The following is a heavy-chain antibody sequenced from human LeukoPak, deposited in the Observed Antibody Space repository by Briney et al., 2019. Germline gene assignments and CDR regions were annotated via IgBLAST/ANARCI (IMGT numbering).Heavy chain of an antibody. Sequence: GGSLRLSCAASGFTFSGSAMHWVRQASGKGLEWVGRIRSKANSYATAYAASVKGRFTISRDDSKNTAYLQMNSLKTEDTAVYYCTRPYPQAAADINWGQGTLVTVSS. V-gene: IGHV3-73*01. CDR2: IRSKANSYAT. J-gene: IGHJ4*02. D-gene: IGHD6-13*01. CDR3: TRPYPQAAADIN. CDR1: GFTFSGSA.